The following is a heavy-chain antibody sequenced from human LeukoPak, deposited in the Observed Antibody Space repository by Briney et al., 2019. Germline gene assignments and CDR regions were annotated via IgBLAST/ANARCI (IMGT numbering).Heavy chain of an antibody. V-gene: IGHV4-61*02. J-gene: IGHJ4*02. Sequence: PSETLSLTCTVSGGSISSGSYYWSWIRQPAGKGLEWIRRIYTSGSTNYNPSLKSRVTISVDTSKNQFSLKLSSVTAADTAVYYCARHTGYSSGWYPYYFDYWGQGTLVTVSS. D-gene: IGHD6-19*01. CDR2: IYTSGST. CDR3: ARHTGYSSGWYPYYFDY. CDR1: GGSISSGSYY.